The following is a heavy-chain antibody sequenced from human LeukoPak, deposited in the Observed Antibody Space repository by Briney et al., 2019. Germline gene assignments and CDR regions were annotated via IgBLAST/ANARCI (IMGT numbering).Heavy chain of an antibody. J-gene: IGHJ4*02. Sequence: PGGSLRLSCAASGFPFSSHGMSWVRQAPGKGLEWVSGIIGGGGSTYYADSVKGRFTISGDNSRNTLFLQMNSLRAEDTAVYYCAHGAMYQLDYWGREPWSPSPQ. CDR1: GFPFSSHG. CDR2: IIGGGGST. V-gene: IGHV3-23*01. CDR3: AHGAMYQLDY. D-gene: IGHD2-2*01.